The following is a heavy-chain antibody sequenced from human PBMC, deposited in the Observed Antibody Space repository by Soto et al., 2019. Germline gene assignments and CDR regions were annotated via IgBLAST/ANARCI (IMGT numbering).Heavy chain of an antibody. CDR2: IIPIFGTA. V-gene: IGHV1-69*13. J-gene: IGHJ6*02. Sequence: ASVKVSCKASGGTFSSYAISWVRQAPGQGLEWMGGIIPIFGTANYAQKFQGRVTITADESTSTAYMELSSLRSEDTAVYYCARVNSAARTYYYYGMDVWGQGTTVTVSS. CDR1: GGTFSSYA. CDR3: ARVNSAARTYYYYGMDV. D-gene: IGHD6-6*01.